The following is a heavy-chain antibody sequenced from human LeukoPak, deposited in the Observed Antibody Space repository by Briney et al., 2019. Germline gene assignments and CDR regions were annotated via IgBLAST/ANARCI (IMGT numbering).Heavy chain of an antibody. CDR1: GGSVSSSNYF. CDR2: IFYSGTT. CDR3: ARDGSESRRLDY. J-gene: IGHJ4*02. V-gene: IGHV4-39*07. D-gene: IGHD3-10*01. Sequence: PSETLSLTCTVSGGSVSSSNYFWGWIRQPPGKGLEWIGSIFYSGTTYYNPSLKSRVTMSVDPSKNQFSLKLSSVTAADTAVYYCARDGSESRRLDYWGQGTLVTVSS.